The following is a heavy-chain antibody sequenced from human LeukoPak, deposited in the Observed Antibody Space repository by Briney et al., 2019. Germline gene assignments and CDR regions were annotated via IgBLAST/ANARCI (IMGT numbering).Heavy chain of an antibody. CDR3: ASTYDFWSGYYIDY. Sequence: PGGSLRLSCAASGFTVSSNYMSWVRQAPGKGLEWVSVIYSGGSTYYADSVKGRFTISRDNSKNTLYLQMNSLRAEDTAVYYSASTYDFWSGYYIDYWGQGTLVTVSS. D-gene: IGHD3-3*01. CDR1: GFTVSSNY. J-gene: IGHJ4*02. V-gene: IGHV3-66*02. CDR2: IYSGGST.